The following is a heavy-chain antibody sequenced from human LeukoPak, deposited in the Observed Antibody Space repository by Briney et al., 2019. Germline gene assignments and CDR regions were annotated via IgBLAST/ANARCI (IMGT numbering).Heavy chain of an antibody. CDR2: INHSGST. CDR3: ARGVVVPAALYTTDAFDI. D-gene: IGHD2-2*01. Sequence: PSETLSLTCAVYGGSFSGYYWSWIRQPPGKGLEWIGEINHSGSTNYNPSLKSRVTISVDTSKNQFSLKLSSVTAADTAVYYCARGVVVPAALYTTDAFDIWGQGTMVTVSS. J-gene: IGHJ3*02. CDR1: GGSFSGYY. V-gene: IGHV4-34*01.